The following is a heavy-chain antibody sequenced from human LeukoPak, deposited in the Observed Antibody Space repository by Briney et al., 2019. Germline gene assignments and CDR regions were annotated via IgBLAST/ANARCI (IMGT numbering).Heavy chain of an antibody. V-gene: IGHV3-7*03. CDR2: ISNGGYPT. J-gene: IGHJ4*02. CDR1: GYTFSHYW. D-gene: IGHD3-10*02. Sequence: GGSLRPSCVASGYTFSHYWMSWVRQTPGKGLEWVASISNGGYPTYYVDSVRGRFTISRDDARNSLFLQMNGLRADDTAVYYCTRENYVPDSWGQGTLVTVSS. CDR3: TRENYVPDS.